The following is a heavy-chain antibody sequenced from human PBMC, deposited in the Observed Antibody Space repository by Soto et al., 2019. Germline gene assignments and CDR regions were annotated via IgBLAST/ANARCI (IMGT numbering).Heavy chain of an antibody. J-gene: IGHJ4*02. D-gene: IGHD4-17*01. Sequence: EVQLLESGGGLVQPGGSLRLSCAASGFTFSTYAMIWVRQAPGNGLEWVSVITGSGGSTYYADSVKCRFTISRDTSKNTMFLQMNSLRAEYTAVYYCAKDRYGDYGGIDYWGQGSMVTVSS. CDR1: GFTFSTYA. V-gene: IGHV3-23*01. CDR3: AKDRYGDYGGIDY. CDR2: ITGSGGST.